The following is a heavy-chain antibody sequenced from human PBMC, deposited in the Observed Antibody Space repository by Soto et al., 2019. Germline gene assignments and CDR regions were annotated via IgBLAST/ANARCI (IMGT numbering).Heavy chain of an antibody. CDR3: ARDLVHYYDSSVIL. CDR1: GYTIASYY. D-gene: IGHD3-22*01. Sequence: GASVKVSCKESGYTIASYYRYSVRQAPEQRLEWRGIINPSGGSTSYAQKLQGRVTMTRDTSTSTVYMELSSLRSEDTAVYYCARDLVHYYDSSVILWVKGTLVTVSS. V-gene: IGHV1-46*03. CDR2: INPSGGST. J-gene: IGHJ4*02.